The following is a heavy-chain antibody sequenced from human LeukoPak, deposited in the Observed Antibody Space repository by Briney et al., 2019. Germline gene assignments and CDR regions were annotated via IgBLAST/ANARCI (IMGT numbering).Heavy chain of an antibody. Sequence: ETPSLTCTVSGGSISSGGYYWSWVRQAPGKGLEWVSAISGSGGSTYYADSVKGRFTISRDNSKNTLYLQMNSLRAEDTAVYYCAKDTRYCSSTSCYGGLDYWGQGTLVTVSS. CDR1: GGSISSGGYY. CDR3: AKDTRYCSSTSCYGGLDY. D-gene: IGHD2-2*01. V-gene: IGHV3-23*01. CDR2: ISGSGGST. J-gene: IGHJ4*02.